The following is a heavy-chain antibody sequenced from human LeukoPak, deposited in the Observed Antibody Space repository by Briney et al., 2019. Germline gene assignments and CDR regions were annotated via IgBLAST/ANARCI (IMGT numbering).Heavy chain of an antibody. CDR3: AGGRDGYSFGFDY. CDR2: IYPGDSDT. CDR1: GYSFTSYW. V-gene: IGHV5-51*01. Sequence: GESLKISCKGSGYSFTSYWIGWVRQMPGKGLEWMGIIYPGDSDTRYSPSFQGQVTISANKSISTAYLQWSSLKASDTARYYCAGGRDGYSFGFDYWGQGTLVTVSS. D-gene: IGHD5-24*01. J-gene: IGHJ4*02.